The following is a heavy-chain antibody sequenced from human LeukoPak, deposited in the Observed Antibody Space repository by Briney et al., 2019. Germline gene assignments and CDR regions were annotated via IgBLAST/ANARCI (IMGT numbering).Heavy chain of an antibody. D-gene: IGHD2-15*01. CDR3: ATPGVVAATSQYFQH. CDR1: GFTFSSYS. Sequence: GGSLRLSCAASGFTFSSYSMNWVRQAPGKGLEWVSGIYSGGDTYYADSVKGRFTISRDNSKNTLYLQMNSLRAEDTAVYYCATPGVVAATSQYFQHWGQGTLVTVSS. CDR2: IYSGGDT. J-gene: IGHJ1*01. V-gene: IGHV3-66*01.